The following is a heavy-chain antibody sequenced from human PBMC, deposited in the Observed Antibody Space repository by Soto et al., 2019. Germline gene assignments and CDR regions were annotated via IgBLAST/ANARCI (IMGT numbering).Heavy chain of an antibody. CDR3: ATLLWFGELSGYYGMDV. Sequence: QVQLVESGGGLVKPGGSLRLSCAASGFTFSDYYMSWIRQAPGKGLEWVSYISSSGSTIYYADSVKGRFTISRDNAKNSLYLQMTSLRAEDTAVYYCATLLWFGELSGYYGMDVWGQGTTVTVSS. V-gene: IGHV3-11*01. CDR1: GFTFSDYY. J-gene: IGHJ6*02. CDR2: ISSSGSTI. D-gene: IGHD3-10*01.